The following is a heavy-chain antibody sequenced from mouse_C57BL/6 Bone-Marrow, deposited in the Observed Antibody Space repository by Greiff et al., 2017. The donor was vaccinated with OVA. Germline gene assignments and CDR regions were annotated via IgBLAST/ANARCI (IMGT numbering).Heavy chain of an antibody. Sequence: EVKLVESGGGLVQPGGSLKLSCAASGFTFSDYGMAWVRQAPRKGPEWVAFISNLAYSIYYADTVTGRFTISRENAKNTLYLEMSSLRSEETAMYYCARRGPYWYFDVWGTGTTVTVSS. CDR3: ARRGPYWYFDV. CDR2: ISNLAYSI. J-gene: IGHJ1*03. CDR1: GFTFSDYG. V-gene: IGHV5-15*01.